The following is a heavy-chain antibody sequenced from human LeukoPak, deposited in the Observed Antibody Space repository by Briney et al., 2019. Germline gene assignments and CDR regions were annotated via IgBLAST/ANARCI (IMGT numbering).Heavy chain of an antibody. Sequence: AASVKVSCKASGYTFTGYYMHWVRQAPGQGLEWIGWINPNSGGTNYAQKFQGRVTMTRDTSISTAYMELSRLRSDDTAVYYCARDLKKGWLAIGSGNWFDPWGQGTLVTVSS. CDR3: ARDLKKGWLAIGSGNWFDP. J-gene: IGHJ5*02. CDR2: INPNSGGT. CDR1: GYTFTGYY. V-gene: IGHV1-2*02. D-gene: IGHD6-19*01.